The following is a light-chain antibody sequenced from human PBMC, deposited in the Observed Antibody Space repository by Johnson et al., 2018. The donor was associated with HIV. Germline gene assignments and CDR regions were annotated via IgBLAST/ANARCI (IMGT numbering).Light chain of an antibody. V-gene: IGLV1-51*01. CDR2: DND. Sequence: QSVLTQPPSVSAAPGQKVTISCSGSSSDIGNNYVSWYPHLPGPAPKLLIYDNDKRPSGIPDRFSGSKSGPSATLGIAGLQTGDEADDYCETWGRSLSGFVGNGTKVTVL. J-gene: IGLJ1*01. CDR3: ETWGRSLSGF. CDR1: SSDIGNNY.